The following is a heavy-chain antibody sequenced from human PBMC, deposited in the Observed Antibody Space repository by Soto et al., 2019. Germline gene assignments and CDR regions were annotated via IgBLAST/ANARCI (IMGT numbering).Heavy chain of an antibody. CDR2: IKSKTDGGTT. D-gene: IGHD1-26*01. CDR1: VFTFINAW. Sequence: GWSLRLACASSVFTFINAWMRWVRQAPGKGLEWVGRIKSKTDGGTTDYAAPVKGRFTISRDDSKNTLYLQMNSLKTEDTAVYYCTTDLGELLLPDDYWGQGTLVTVSS. CDR3: TTDLGELLLPDDY. J-gene: IGHJ4*02. V-gene: IGHV3-15*01.